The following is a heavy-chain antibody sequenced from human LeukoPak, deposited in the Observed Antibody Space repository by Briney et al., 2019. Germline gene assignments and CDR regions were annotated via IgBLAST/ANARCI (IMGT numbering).Heavy chain of an antibody. CDR2: IHPDGSET. V-gene: IGHV3-7*01. D-gene: IGHD3-10*01. Sequence: GGSLRLSCEASGFIFSSYWMGWVRQVPGKGLEWVAYIHPDGSETSYVDSVKGRFTISRDNAQKSMFLQMNSLRAEEPAVNICVRWGVAAGVDSWGEGTLVTVSS. J-gene: IGHJ5*01. CDR3: VRWGVAAGVDS. CDR1: GFIFSSYW.